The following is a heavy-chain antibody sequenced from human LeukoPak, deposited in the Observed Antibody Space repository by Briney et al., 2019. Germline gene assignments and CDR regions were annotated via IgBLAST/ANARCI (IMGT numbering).Heavy chain of an antibody. D-gene: IGHD6-13*01. CDR3: ASLQQLRGFDY. CDR2: IYYSGST. V-gene: IGHV4-59*08. CDR1: GGSISSYY. J-gene: IGHJ4*02. Sequence: SETLSLTCTVSGGSISSYYWSWIRQPPGKGLEWIGYIYYSGSTNYNPSLKSRVTISVDTSKNQFSLKLSSVTAADTAVYYCASLQQLRGFDYWGQGTLVTVSS.